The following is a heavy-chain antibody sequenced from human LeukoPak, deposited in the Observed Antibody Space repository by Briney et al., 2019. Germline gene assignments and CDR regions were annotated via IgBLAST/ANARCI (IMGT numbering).Heavy chain of an antibody. CDR2: IYPGDSDT. CDR3: ARLEYYYDSSGYYYFDY. D-gene: IGHD3-22*01. Sequence: GESLQISRKGSGYSFTSYWIGWVRQMPGKGLEWMGIIYPGDSDTRYSPSFQGQVTISADKSISTAYLQWSSLKASDTAMYYCARLEYYYDSSGYYYFDYWGQGTLVTVSS. CDR1: GYSFTSYW. V-gene: IGHV5-51*01. J-gene: IGHJ4*02.